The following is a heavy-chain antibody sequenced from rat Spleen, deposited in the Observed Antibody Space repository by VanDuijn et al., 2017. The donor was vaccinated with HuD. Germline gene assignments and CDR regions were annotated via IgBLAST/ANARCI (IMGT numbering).Heavy chain of an antibody. CDR2: ISTGGGNT. D-gene: IGHD1-11*01. CDR1: GFTFSNYD. V-gene: IGHV5S13*01. J-gene: IGHJ1*01. CDR3: ARHAVRRPTDWYFDF. Sequence: EVQLVESGGGLVRPGRSLKLSCAASGFTFSNYDMAWIRQAPTKGLEWIASISTGGGNTSYRDSVKGRFTISRANAKNTQYLQMDSLRSEDTATYYCARHAVRRPTDWYFDFWGPGTMVTVSS.